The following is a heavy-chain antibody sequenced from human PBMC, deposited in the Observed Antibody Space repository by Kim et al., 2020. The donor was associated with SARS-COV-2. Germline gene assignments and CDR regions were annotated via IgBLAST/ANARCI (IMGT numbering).Heavy chain of an antibody. V-gene: IGHV1-2*02. D-gene: IGHD3-3*01. CDR1: GYTFTGYY. CDR3: ARVPDFWSGYSLPYYYYGMDV. J-gene: IGHJ6*02. Sequence: ASVKVSCKASGYTFTGYYMHWVRQAPGQGLEWMGWINPNSGGTNYAQKFQGRVTMTRDTSISTAYMELSRLRSDDTAEYYCARVPDFWSGYSLPYYYYGMDVWGQGTTVTVSS. CDR2: INPNSGGT.